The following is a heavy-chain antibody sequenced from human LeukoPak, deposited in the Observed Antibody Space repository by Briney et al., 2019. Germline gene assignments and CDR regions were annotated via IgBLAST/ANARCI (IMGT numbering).Heavy chain of an antibody. V-gene: IGHV1-24*01. D-gene: IGHD6-13*01. CDR3: ATALIAAAGTGWLF. CDR2: FDPEDGET. J-gene: IGHJ4*02. Sequence: ASVKVSCKVSGYTLTELSMHCVRQAPGKGLEWMGGFDPEDGETIYAQKFQGRVTMTEDTSTDTAYMELSSLRSEDTAVYYCATALIAAAGTGWLFWGQGTLVTVSS. CDR1: GYTLTELS.